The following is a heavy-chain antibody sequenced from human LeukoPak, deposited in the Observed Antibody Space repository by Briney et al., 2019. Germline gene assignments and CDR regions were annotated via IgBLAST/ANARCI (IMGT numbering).Heavy chain of an antibody. CDR2: ISSSSSTI. J-gene: IGHJ4*02. CDR3: ARDGYGYDFWSGYHFDY. CDR1: GFTFSSYS. V-gene: IGHV3-48*01. D-gene: IGHD3-3*01. Sequence: PGGSLRLSCAASGFTFSSYSMNWVRQAPGKGLEWVSYISSSSSTIYYADSVKGRFTISRDNAKNSLYLQMNSLRAEDTAVYYCARDGYGYDFWSGYHFDYWGQGTLVTVSS.